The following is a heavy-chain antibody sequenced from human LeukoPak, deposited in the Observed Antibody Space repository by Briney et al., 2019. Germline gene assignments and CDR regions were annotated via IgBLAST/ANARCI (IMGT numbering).Heavy chain of an antibody. J-gene: IGHJ4*02. Sequence: ASVKVSCKVSGYTLTELSMHWVRQAPGKGLEWLGGFDPEDGETIYAQKFQGRVTMTEDTSTDTAYMELSSLRSEDTAVYYCATYPLGNYYDSSGLDYWGQGTLVTVSS. CDR2: FDPEDGET. D-gene: IGHD3-22*01. CDR3: ATYPLGNYYDSSGLDY. CDR1: GYTLTELS. V-gene: IGHV1-24*01.